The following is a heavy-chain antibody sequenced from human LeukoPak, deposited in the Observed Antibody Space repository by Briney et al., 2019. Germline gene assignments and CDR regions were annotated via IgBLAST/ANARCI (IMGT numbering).Heavy chain of an antibody. CDR3: ARSRGGFGDYGSWFDP. V-gene: IGHV4-61*02. J-gene: IGHJ5*02. CDR1: GGSISSGTFY. Sequence: SETLSLTCTVSGGSISSGTFYWSWIRQPAGKGLEWIGRIYPSGSTNYNPSLRSRVTISLDTSKNQFSLKLSSVTAADTAVYYCARSRGGFGDYGSWFDPWGQGTLVTVSS. CDR2: IYPSGST. D-gene: IGHD4-17*01.